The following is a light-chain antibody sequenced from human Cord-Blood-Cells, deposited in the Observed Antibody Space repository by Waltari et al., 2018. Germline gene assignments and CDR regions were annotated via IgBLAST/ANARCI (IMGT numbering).Light chain of an antibody. V-gene: IGLV2-8*01. Sequence: QSALTQPPSASGSPGQSVTISCTGTSSDVGGYNYVSWYQQHPGNAPKLMIYEVSKRPSGFPDRFSGSKSGNTASLTVSWLQAEDEADYYCSSYAGSNNWVFGGGTKLTVL. CDR2: EVS. CDR1: SSDVGGYNY. J-gene: IGLJ3*02. CDR3: SSYAGSNNWV.